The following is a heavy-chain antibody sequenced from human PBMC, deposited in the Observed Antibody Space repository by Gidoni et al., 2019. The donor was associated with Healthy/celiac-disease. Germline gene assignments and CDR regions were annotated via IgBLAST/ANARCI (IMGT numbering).Heavy chain of an antibody. CDR1: GYTFTSYG. CDR2: ISAYNGNT. J-gene: IGHJ4*02. Sequence: QVQLVQSGAEVKKPGASVTVSCKDSGYTFTSYGIRWVRQAPGQGLEWMGWISAYNGNTNYAQKLQGRVTMTTDTSTSTAYMELRSLRSDDTAVYYCARVDSGSNGWGLLIFGYWGQGTLVTVSS. V-gene: IGHV1-18*01. CDR3: ARVDSGSNGWGLLIFGY. D-gene: IGHD1-26*01.